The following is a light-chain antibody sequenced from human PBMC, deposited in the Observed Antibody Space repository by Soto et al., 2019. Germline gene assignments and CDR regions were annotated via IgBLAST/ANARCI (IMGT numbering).Light chain of an antibody. CDR2: AAS. Sequence: DIQMTQSPSTLSASGGDRVTITCRASQSISSWLAWYQQKPGKAPKLLIYAASTLQSGVPSRFSGSGSGTEFTLTISSLQPDDFATYYCQQYNSYSRTFGQGTKVDIK. CDR1: QSISSW. J-gene: IGKJ1*01. CDR3: QQYNSYSRT. V-gene: IGKV1-5*01.